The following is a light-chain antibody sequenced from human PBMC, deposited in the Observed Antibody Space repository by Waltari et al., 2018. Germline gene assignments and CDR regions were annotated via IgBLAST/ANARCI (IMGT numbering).Light chain of an antibody. CDR3: QHYVRLPAT. Sequence: EIVLTQSPGTLSLSPGERATLSCRASQSLSRTLAWYQQKPGQAPKLLIYGASIRATGIPDRFTGSGSGTDFSLTISSLEPEDFAIYFCQHYVRLPATFGQGTKVEIK. J-gene: IGKJ1*01. CDR1: QSLSRT. CDR2: GAS. V-gene: IGKV3-20*01.